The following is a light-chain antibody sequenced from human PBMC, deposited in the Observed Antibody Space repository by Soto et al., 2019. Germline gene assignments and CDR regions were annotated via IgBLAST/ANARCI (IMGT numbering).Light chain of an antibody. CDR3: QQYGRSPST. CDR2: GAS. V-gene: IGKV3-20*01. Sequence: EIVLTQSPGTLSLSPGERATLSCRASQSVSSSYLAWYQQKPGQAPRLLIYGASSRATGIPDRFSGSGSGTDFTLTISRLEPEDFAVYYCQQYGRSPSTFGQGPKVEIK. CDR1: QSVSSSY. J-gene: IGKJ1*01.